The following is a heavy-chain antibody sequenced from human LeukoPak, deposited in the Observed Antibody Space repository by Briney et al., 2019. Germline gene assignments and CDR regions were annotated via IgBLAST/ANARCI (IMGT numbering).Heavy chain of an antibody. V-gene: IGHV1-3*01. Sequence: ASVKVSCKASGYTFTSYAMHWVRQAPGQRLEWMGWINAGNGNTKYSQKFQGRVTITRDTSASTAYMELSSLRSEDTAVYYCARDPSRGRSRLQSSWSRPYTYNWFDPWGQGTLVTVSS. CDR3: ARDPSRGRSRLQSSWSRPYTYNWFDP. CDR2: INAGNGNT. CDR1: GYTFTSYA. J-gene: IGHJ5*02. D-gene: IGHD4-11*01.